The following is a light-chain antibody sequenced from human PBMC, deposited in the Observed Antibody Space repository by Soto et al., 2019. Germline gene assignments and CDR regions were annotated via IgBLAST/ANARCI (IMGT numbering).Light chain of an antibody. CDR2: GAS. V-gene: IGKV3-15*01. CDR1: QSVSTY. J-gene: IGKJ4*01. Sequence: KVMTQSPATLSVSPGERATLSCRASQSVSTYLAWYQQKPGQAPRLLIYGASTRATGIPVRFSGSGSGTEFTLTISRLQSEDFAVYYCQQYDKWPLTFGGGTKVEI. CDR3: QQYDKWPLT.